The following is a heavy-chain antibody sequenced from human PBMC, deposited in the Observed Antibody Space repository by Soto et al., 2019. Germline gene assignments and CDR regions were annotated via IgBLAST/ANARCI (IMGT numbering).Heavy chain of an antibody. D-gene: IGHD1-26*01. CDR3: ARTPIVGAAQL. J-gene: IGHJ4*02. CDR2: ISYDGSNK. V-gene: IGHV3-30-3*01. CDR1: GFTFNSYA. Sequence: GGSLRLSCAASGFTFNSYAMHWVRQAPGKGLEWVAFISYDGSNKYYAGFVKGRFTISRDNSKNTLYLQVNSLRVEDTAVYYCARTPIVGAAQLWGQGTLVTVSS.